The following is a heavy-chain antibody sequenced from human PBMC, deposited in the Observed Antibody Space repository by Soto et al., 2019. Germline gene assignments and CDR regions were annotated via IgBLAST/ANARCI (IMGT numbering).Heavy chain of an antibody. CDR1: GYSFTSYW. CDR3: ARKESRYYDSSGPVDY. V-gene: IGHV5-51*01. CDR2: IYPGDSDT. J-gene: IGHJ4*02. D-gene: IGHD3-22*01. Sequence: GESLKISCKGSGYSFTSYWIGWVRQMPGKGLEWMGIIYPGDSDTRYSPSLQGQVTISADKSISTAYLQWSSLKASDTAMYYCARKESRYYDSSGPVDYWGQGTLVTVSS.